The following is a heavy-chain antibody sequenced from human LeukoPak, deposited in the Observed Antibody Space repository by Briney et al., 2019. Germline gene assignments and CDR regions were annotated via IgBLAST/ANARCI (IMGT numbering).Heavy chain of an antibody. V-gene: IGHV3-15*01. CDR3: NTGGYYFDY. D-gene: IGHD3-16*01. CDR1: GFTFGNAW. J-gene: IGHJ4*02. Sequence: PGGSLRLSCAASGFTFGNAWMNWLRQAPGKGLEWVGRIKSKVDGGTTDYAAFVKGRFTISRDDAKNTAYLQMNSLKIEDTAVYYCNTGGYYFDYWGQGTLVTVSS. CDR2: IKSKVDGGTT.